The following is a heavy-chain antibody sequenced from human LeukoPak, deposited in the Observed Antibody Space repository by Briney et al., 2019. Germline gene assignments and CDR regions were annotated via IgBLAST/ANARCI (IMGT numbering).Heavy chain of an antibody. V-gene: IGHV3-33*01. CDR3: ARALSAMVPDY. D-gene: IGHD5-18*01. J-gene: IGHJ4*02. CDR1: GFTFSTYG. Sequence: GGSLRLSCVASGFTFSTYGMHWVRQAPGKGLEWVAVIRYDGSNKYYGDSVEGRFTISRDNSKNTLYLQMNSLRAEDTAVYYCARALSAMVPDYWGQGTLLTVSS. CDR2: IRYDGSNK.